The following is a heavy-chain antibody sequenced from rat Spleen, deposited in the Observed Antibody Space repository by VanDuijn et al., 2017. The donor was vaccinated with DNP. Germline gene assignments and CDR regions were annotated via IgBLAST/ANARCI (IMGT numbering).Heavy chain of an antibody. CDR1: GFTFSDYN. V-gene: IGHV5-20*01. J-gene: IGHJ3*01. CDR3: TRLRLNWFSY. CDR2: VSYDGGRT. Sequence: EVQLVESGGGLVQPGRSLKLSCVAAGFTFSDYNMAWVRQAPTKGLEWVASVSYDGGRTYYRDTVKVRFTISRDNARSRLFLQMDSLRSEDTATYYCTRLRLNWFSYWGQGTLVTVSS.